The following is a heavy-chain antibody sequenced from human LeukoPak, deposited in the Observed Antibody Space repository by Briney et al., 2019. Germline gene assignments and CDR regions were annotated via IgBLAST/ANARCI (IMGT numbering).Heavy chain of an antibody. CDR2: FDPEDEDT. Sequence: ASVKVSCKVSGHTLNELSMHWVRQPPGKGLEWMGGFDPEDEDTVYAQKFQGRITMTEDTSTDTAYMELRSLRSDDTAVYYCASSSTLWYFDYWGQGTLVTVSS. D-gene: IGHD2-2*01. CDR1: GHTLNELS. J-gene: IGHJ4*02. V-gene: IGHV1-24*01. CDR3: ASSSTLWYFDY.